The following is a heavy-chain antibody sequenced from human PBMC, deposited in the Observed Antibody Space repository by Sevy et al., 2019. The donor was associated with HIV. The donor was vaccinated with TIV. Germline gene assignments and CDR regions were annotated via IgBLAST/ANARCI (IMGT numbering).Heavy chain of an antibody. CDR1: GYTFTSQY. CDR3: ARDSDKYDILTGYYPFDY. Sequence: ASVKVSCKASGYTFTSQYMHWVRQAPGQGLEWMGIINPSGGSTSYAQKFQGRVTMTRDTSTSTVYMGLSSLTSEDTAVYYCARDSDKYDILTGYYPFDYWGQGTLVTVSS. J-gene: IGHJ4*02. V-gene: IGHV1-46*01. D-gene: IGHD3-9*01. CDR2: INPSGGST.